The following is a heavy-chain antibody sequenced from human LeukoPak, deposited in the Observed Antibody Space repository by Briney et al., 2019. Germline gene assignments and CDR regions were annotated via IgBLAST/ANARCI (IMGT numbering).Heavy chain of an antibody. V-gene: IGHV3-23*01. CDR2: ISGSGGST. Sequence: GGSLRLSCAASGFTFSSYAMSWVRQAPGKGLEWVSAISGSGGSTYYADSVKGRFTISRDNSKNTLYLQMNSLRAEDTALYYCARANYSPYYFNYWGQGTLVTVSS. J-gene: IGHJ4*02. CDR3: ARANYSPYYFNY. D-gene: IGHD4-11*01. CDR1: GFTFSSYA.